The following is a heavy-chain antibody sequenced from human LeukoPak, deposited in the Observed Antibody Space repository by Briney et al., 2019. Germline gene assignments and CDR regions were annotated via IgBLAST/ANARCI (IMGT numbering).Heavy chain of an antibody. J-gene: IGHJ4*02. CDR1: GYTLTELS. V-gene: IGHV1-24*01. CDR3: ATVGRYSSSSGDY. CDR2: FDPEDGET. D-gene: IGHD6-6*01. Sequence: GASVKVSCKVSGYTLTELSMHWVRQAPGKGLEWMGGFDPEDGETIYAQKFQGRVTMTEDTSTDTAYMQLSSLRSEDTAVYYCATVGRYSSSSGDYWGQGTLVTVSS.